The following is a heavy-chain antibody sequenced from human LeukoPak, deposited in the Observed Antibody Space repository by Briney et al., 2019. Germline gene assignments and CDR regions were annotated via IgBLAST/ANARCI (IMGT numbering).Heavy chain of an antibody. D-gene: IGHD6-6*01. V-gene: IGHV4-59*01. CDR1: GGSISTYY. Sequence: SETLSLTCTVSGGSISTYYWSWIRQPPGKGLEWIGYIYYSGSTNYNPSLKSRVTISVDTSKNQFSLKLSSVTAADTAVYYCTRTDSSSAIDYWGQGTLVAVSP. J-gene: IGHJ4*02. CDR3: TRTDSSSAIDY. CDR2: IYYSGST.